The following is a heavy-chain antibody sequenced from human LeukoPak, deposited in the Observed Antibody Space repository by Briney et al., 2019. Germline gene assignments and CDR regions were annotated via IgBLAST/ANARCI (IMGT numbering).Heavy chain of an antibody. CDR1: GGSISSYY. Sequence: SETLSLTWTVSGGSISSYYWSWIRQPPGKGLEWIGYIYYSGSTNYNPSLRSRVTISVDTSKNQFSLDLRSVTAAATAVYYCARGPHYHDSSGYSPSYSYAMDVWGQGTTVTVSS. CDR3: ARGPHYHDSSGYSPSYSYAMDV. D-gene: IGHD3-22*01. J-gene: IGHJ6*02. CDR2: IYYSGST. V-gene: IGHV4-59*01.